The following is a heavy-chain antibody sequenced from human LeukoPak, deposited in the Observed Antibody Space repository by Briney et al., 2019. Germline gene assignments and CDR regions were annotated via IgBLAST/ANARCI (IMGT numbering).Heavy chain of an antibody. Sequence: PSETLSLTCAVYGGSFSGYYWSWVRQPPEKGLEWIGEINHSGSTNYNPSLKSRVTISVDTSKNQFSLELTSVTAADTAVYYCARVYCSGGSCYVGAFDIWGQGTMVTVSS. J-gene: IGHJ3*02. CDR3: ARVYCSGGSCYVGAFDI. CDR2: INHSGST. V-gene: IGHV4-34*01. CDR1: GGSFSGYY. D-gene: IGHD2-15*01.